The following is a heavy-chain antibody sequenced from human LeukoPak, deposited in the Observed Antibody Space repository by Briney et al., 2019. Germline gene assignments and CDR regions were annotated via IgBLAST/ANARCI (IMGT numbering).Heavy chain of an antibody. CDR3: AREGSIVPHQDLDS. CDR2: INSRGSDH. CDR1: GFTFSRYS. V-gene: IGHV3-21*01. Sequence: SGGSLRLSCAASGFTFSRYSMNWVRQAPGRGLEWVSSINSRGSDHYYADSVKGRFTISRDNAKNSLYLQMNSLRAEDTAVYYCAREGSIVPHQDLDSWGQGTLVTVSS. J-gene: IGHJ4*02. D-gene: IGHD2-8*01.